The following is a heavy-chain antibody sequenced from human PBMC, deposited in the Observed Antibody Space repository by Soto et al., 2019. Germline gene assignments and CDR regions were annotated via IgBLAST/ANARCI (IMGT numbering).Heavy chain of an antibody. J-gene: IGHJ4*02. Sequence: ASVKVSCKASGYTFTGYYMHWVRQAPGQGLEWMGWINPNSGGTNYAQKFQGWVTMTRDTSISTAYMELSRLRSDDTAVYYCARGGTANGGLDEIAAPSGGNERRGYYFDYWGQGTLVTVSS. CDR1: GYTFTGYY. D-gene: IGHD6-6*01. V-gene: IGHV1-2*04. CDR2: INPNSGGT. CDR3: ARGGTANGGLDEIAAPSGGNERRGYYFDY.